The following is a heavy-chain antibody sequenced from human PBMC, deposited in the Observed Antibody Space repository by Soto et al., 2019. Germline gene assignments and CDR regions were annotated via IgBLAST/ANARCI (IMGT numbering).Heavy chain of an antibody. Sequence: ASVKVSCKASGYTFTGYYMHWVRQAPGQGLEWMGWINPNSGGTNYAQKFQGWVTMTRDTSISTAYMELSRLRSDDTAVYYCAREEARITMVRGVIRYYYGMDVWGQGTTVTV. V-gene: IGHV1-2*04. J-gene: IGHJ6*02. CDR2: INPNSGGT. D-gene: IGHD3-10*01. CDR1: GYTFTGYY. CDR3: AREEARITMVRGVIRYYYGMDV.